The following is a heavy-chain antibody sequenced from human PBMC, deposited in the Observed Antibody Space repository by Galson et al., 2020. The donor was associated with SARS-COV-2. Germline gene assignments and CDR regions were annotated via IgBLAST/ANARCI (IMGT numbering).Heavy chain of an antibody. V-gene: IGHV1-69*13. CDR2: ITPIFGAS. D-gene: IGHD3-10*01. J-gene: IGHJ4*02. Sequence: SVKVSCKASGGTFRTYTFSWVRQAPGQGLEWIGGITPIFGASKNAQKFQGRLTITADESTTTIYMELNSLTSEDTALYYCARDLGRPILQGSGDSWGQGTLVTVSS. CDR1: GGTFRTYT. CDR3: ARDLGRPILQGSGDS.